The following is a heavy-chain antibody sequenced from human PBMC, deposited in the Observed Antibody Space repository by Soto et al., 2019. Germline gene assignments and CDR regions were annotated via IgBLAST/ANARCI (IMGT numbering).Heavy chain of an antibody. V-gene: IGHV5-51*01. CDR3: ARQANCSSTSCYVYYYYGMDV. Sequence: PGESLKISCKGSGYSFTSYWIGWVRQMPGKGLEWMGIIYPGDSDTRYSPSFQGQVTISADKSISTAYLQWSSLKASDTATYYCARQANCSSTSCYVYYYYGMDVWGQGTTVTVSS. CDR1: GYSFTSYW. CDR2: IYPGDSDT. J-gene: IGHJ6*02. D-gene: IGHD2-2*01.